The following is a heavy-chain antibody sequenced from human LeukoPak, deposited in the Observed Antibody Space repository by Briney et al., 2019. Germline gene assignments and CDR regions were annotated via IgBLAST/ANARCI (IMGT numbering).Heavy chain of an antibody. D-gene: IGHD5-24*01. CDR2: ISGSGSST. J-gene: IGHJ4*02. Sequence: GGSLRLSCAASGFTFSSYAMTWVRQAPGKGLEWVSAISGSGSSTNNADSVKGRFTISRDNSKNTLYLQMNSLRAEDTAVYYCAKTLQSSGPFDYWGQGTLVTVSS. CDR3: AKTLQSSGPFDY. CDR1: GFTFSSYA. V-gene: IGHV3-23*01.